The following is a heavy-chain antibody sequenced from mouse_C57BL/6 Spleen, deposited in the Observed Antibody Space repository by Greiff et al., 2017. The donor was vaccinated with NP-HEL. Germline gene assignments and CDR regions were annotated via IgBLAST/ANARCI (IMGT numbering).Heavy chain of an antibody. D-gene: IGHD4-1*01. J-gene: IGHJ2*01. CDR1: GYTFTSYW. V-gene: IGHV1-64*01. CDR3: ANWDLDY. CDR2: IHPNSGST. Sequence: VKLMESGAELVKPGASVKLSCKASGYTFTSYWMHWVKQRPGQGLEWIGMIHPNSGSTNYNEKFKSKATLTVDKSSSTAYMQLSSLTSEDSAVYYCANWDLDYWGQGTTLTVSS.